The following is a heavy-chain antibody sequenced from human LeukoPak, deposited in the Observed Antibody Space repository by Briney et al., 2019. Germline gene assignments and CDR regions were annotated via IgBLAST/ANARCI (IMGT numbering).Heavy chain of an antibody. CDR1: GFTFSSYA. CDR3: AKDMRLRRVAGAFDI. D-gene: IGHD2-2*01. Sequence: PGGSLRLSCAASGFTFSSYAMSWVRQAPGEGLEWVSSISGSGGSTYYADSVKGRFTISRDNSKNTLYLQMNSLRAEDTAVYYCAKDMRLRRVAGAFDIWGQGTMVTVSS. J-gene: IGHJ3*02. V-gene: IGHV3-23*01. CDR2: ISGSGGST.